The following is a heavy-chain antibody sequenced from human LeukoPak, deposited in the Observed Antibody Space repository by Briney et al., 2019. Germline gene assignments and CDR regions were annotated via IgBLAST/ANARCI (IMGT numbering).Heavy chain of an antibody. J-gene: IGHJ4*02. Sequence: GSLRLSCAASGFTFSSYWMSWVRQAPGKGLEWIGEINHSGSTNYNPSLKSRVTISVDTSKNQFSLKLSSVTAADTAVYYCARHWTYYDYVWGSYRPYYFDYWGQGTLVTVSS. CDR1: GFTFSSYW. V-gene: IGHV4-34*01. CDR2: INHSGST. D-gene: IGHD3-16*02. CDR3: ARHWTYYDYVWGSYRPYYFDY.